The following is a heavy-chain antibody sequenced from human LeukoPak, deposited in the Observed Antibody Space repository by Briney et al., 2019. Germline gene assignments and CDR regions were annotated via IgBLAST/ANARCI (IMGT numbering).Heavy chain of an antibody. D-gene: IGHD1-14*01. CDR1: GYTFTSHY. J-gene: IGHJ4*02. CDR2: INPNGGST. Sequence: GASVKVSCKASGYTFTSHYIHWVRQAPGQGLERMGIINPNGGSTGYAQKFQGRVTLTRDTSTSTVYMELSSLRSEDTAVYYCVRGTGTSFGYFDYWGQGTLVTVSS. V-gene: IGHV1-46*01. CDR3: VRGTGTSFGYFDY.